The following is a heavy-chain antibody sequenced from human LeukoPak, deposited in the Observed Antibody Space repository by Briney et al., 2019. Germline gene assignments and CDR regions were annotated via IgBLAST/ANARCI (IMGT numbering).Heavy chain of an antibody. V-gene: IGHV1-69*02. CDR1: GGTFTIYT. CDR2: IIPILGIA. CDR3: AHGDYDWFDP. J-gene: IGHJ5*02. Sequence: ASVKVSCKASGGTFTIYTVSWVRQAPGQGLEWMGRIIPILGIANYAQKFQGRVTITADKSTSTAYMELSSLRSEDTAVYYCAHGDYDWFDPWGQGTLVTVSS. D-gene: IGHD4-17*01.